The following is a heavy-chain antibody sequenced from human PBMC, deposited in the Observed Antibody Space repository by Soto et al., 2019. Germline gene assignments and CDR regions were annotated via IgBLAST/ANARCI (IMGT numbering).Heavy chain of an antibody. D-gene: IGHD3-22*01. CDR3: AKGTSYDFDHNAYYAH. CDR2: IKKDGSEK. CDR1: GFTFSNYW. V-gene: IGHV3-7*03. Sequence: PGGSLRLSCAASGFTFSNYWMSWVRQAPGKGLEWVASIKKDGSEKYYVDSVKGRFTISRDNTKNSLYLQMNSLRAEDTAMYYCAKGTSYDFDHNAYYAHWGQGTLVTVSS. J-gene: IGHJ4*02.